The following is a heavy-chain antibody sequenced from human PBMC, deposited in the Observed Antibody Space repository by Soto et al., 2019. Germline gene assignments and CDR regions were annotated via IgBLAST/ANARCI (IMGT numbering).Heavy chain of an antibody. CDR2: IDPSDSYT. V-gene: IGHV5-10-1*01. J-gene: IGHJ6*02. CDR1: GYSFTSYW. Sequence: LKISCKGSGYSFTSYWISWVRQMPGKGLEWMGRIDPSDSYTNYSPSFQGHVTISADKSISTAYLQWSSLKASDTAMYYCAVMQELAYGMDVWGQGTTVTVSS. D-gene: IGHD3-16*01. CDR3: AVMQELAYGMDV.